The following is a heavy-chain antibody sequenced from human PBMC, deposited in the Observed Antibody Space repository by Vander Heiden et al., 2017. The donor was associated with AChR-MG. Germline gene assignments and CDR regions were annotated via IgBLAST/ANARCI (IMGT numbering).Heavy chain of an antibody. CDR3: AREGHDSFDI. Sequence: QVQLVQSGAEVKKPGASVKVSCKASGYTFSGYYIHWVRQAPGQGLEWMGWSNPRSGGAKYAPKFQGRVTMTRDTSISTAYMELKRLTSDDTAVYYGAREGHDSFDIWGQGTMVTVS. V-gene: IGHV1-2*02. CDR2: SNPRSGGA. J-gene: IGHJ3*02. CDR1: GYTFSGYY.